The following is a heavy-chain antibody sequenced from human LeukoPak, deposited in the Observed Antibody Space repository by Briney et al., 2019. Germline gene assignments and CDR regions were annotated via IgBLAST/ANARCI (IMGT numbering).Heavy chain of an antibody. CDR3: ARVYQQLVPFDY. V-gene: IGHV3-20*04. J-gene: IGHJ4*02. CDR2: INWNGGST. D-gene: IGHD6-13*01. Sequence: GGSLRLPXAASGFTFDDYGMSWVRQAPGKGLEWVSGINWNGGSTGYADSVKGRFTISRDNAKNSLYLQMNSLRAEDTALYYCARVYQQLVPFDYWGQGTLVTVSS. CDR1: GFTFDDYG.